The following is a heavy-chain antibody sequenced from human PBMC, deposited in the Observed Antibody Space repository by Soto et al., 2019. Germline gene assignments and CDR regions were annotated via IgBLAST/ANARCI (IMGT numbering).Heavy chain of an antibody. CDR3: AKVVRADTTSSNFYYYSGMDV. CDR2: LSNDGSIK. V-gene: IGHV3-30*18. Sequence: PGGSLRLSCAASGFSFSTYGMHWVRQAPGKGLEWMAVLSNDGSIKYYADSVKGRFTISRDNSKDTLFLQMNSLRGEDTAVYYCAKVVRADTTSSNFYYYSGMDVWGQGTTVTVSS. D-gene: IGHD6-6*01. CDR1: GFSFSTYG. J-gene: IGHJ6*02.